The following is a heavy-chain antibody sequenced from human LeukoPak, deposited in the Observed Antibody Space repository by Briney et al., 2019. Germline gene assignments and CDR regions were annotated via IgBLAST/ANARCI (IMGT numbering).Heavy chain of an antibody. V-gene: IGHV1-18*01. CDR2: ISAYNGNT. J-gene: IGHJ6*02. CDR1: GYTFTSYG. Sequence: GASVKVSCKASGYTFTSYGISWVRQAPGQGLEWMGWISAYNGNTNYAQKLQGRVTMTTDTSTSTAYMELRSLRSDDTAVYYCARVGPTSYDFWSGWGSSVTGGMDAWGQGTTVTVSS. CDR3: ARVGPTSYDFWSGWGSSVTGGMDA. D-gene: IGHD3-3*01.